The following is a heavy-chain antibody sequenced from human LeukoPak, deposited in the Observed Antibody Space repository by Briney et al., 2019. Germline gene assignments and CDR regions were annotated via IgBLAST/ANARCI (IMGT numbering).Heavy chain of an antibody. D-gene: IGHD5-12*01. CDR3: AKGGYDYVEVAYFDQ. Sequence: PGGSLRLSCAASGFTFSHYPMHWVRQAPGKGLEWLAVISYDSNYRYYADSVKGRFTISKDTSKNTLYLHMSSLRADDTAVYYCAKGGYDYVEVAYFDQWGQGTLVTVSS. J-gene: IGHJ4*02. CDR2: ISYDSNYR. V-gene: IGHV3-30*07. CDR1: GFTFSHYP.